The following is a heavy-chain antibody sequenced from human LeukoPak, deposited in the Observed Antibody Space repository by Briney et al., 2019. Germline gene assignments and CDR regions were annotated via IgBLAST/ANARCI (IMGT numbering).Heavy chain of an antibody. V-gene: IGHV4-34*01. CDR2: INHSGST. D-gene: IGHD2-2*01. J-gene: IGHJ5*02. CDR3: ARGDPDIVVVPAAMVGSNFDP. CDR1: GGSFSGYY. Sequence: SETLSLTCAVYGGSFSGYYWSWIRQPPGKGLEWIGEINHSGSTNYKPSLKSRVTISVDTSKNQFSLKLSSVTAADTAVYYCARGDPDIVVVPAAMVGSNFDPWGQGTLVAVSS.